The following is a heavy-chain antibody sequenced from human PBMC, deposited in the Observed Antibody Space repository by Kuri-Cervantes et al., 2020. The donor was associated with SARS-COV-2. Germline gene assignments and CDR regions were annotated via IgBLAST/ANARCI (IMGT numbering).Heavy chain of an antibody. D-gene: IGHD2-15*01. J-gene: IGHJ5*02. CDR3: ATLIAATPWFDP. V-gene: IGHV1-24*01. CDR2: FDPEDGET. CDR1: GYTLTELS. Sequence: ASVKVSCKVSGYTLTELSMHWVRQAPGKGLEWMGGFDPEDGETIYAQKFQGRVTMTEDTSTDTAYIELSSLRSEDTAVYYCATLIAATPWFDPWGQGTLVTVSS.